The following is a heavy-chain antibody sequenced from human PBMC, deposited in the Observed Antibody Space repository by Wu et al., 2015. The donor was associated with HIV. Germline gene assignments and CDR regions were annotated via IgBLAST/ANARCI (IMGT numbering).Heavy chain of an antibody. Sequence: QVQLVQSGAEVKKPGASVKVSCKASGYTFTDYFIHWVRQAPGQGLEWMGWINPKSGGTNYAQKFQGRVTMTRDTSINTVYMELRRLRSDDTAVYFCAKDWEIPDGPFNGWFDSWGQGTLVTVSS. V-gene: IGHV1-2*02. CDR3: AKDWEIPDGPFNGWFDS. J-gene: IGHJ5*01. CDR1: GYTFTDYF. D-gene: IGHD5-24*01. CDR2: INPKSGGT.